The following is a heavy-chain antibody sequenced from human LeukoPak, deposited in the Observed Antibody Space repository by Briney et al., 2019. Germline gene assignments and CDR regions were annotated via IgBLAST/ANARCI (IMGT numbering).Heavy chain of an antibody. CDR1: GGSISSYY. CDR3: ARGAADTDY. CDR2: IYYSGST. V-gene: IGHV4-59*01. J-gene: IGHJ4*02. D-gene: IGHD6-13*01. Sequence: PETLSLTCTVSGGSISSYYWSWVRQPPGKGLEWIGYIYYSGSTNYNPALKSRVTISVDTSKNQFALKLSSVTAADTAVYYCARGAADTDYWGQGTLVTVSS.